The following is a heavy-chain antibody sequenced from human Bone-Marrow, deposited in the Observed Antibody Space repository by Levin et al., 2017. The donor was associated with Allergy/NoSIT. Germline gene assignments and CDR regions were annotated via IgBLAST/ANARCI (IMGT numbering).Heavy chain of an antibody. V-gene: IGHV4-39*07. Sequence: GSLRLSCTVSGGSISRSPYYWVWIRQPPGTGLEWIGSIYYIGTTYYNPSLKSRLTISVDTSQNQFSLKLTSVTAADTAVYYCAREYYMDVWGKGTTVTVSS. CDR1: GGSISRSPYY. J-gene: IGHJ6*03. CDR3: AREYYMDV. CDR2: IYYIGTT.